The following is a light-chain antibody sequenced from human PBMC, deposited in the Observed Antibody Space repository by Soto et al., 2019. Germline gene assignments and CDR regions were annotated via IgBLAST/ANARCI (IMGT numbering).Light chain of an antibody. CDR1: SSDVGAYNY. V-gene: IGLV2-14*01. CDR3: SSYTRSSTVV. J-gene: IGLJ2*01. Sequence: QSALTQPASVSGSPGQSITISCTGTSSDVGAYNYVSWYQQHPGKAPKLMIFDVSSRPSGVSNRFSASKSGNTASLTISGLQAEDEADYYCSSYTRSSTVVFGGGTKLTVL. CDR2: DVS.